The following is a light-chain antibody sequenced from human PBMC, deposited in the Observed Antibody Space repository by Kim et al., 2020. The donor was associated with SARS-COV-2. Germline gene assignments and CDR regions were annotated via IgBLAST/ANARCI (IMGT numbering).Light chain of an antibody. CDR3: AAWDDNLSGVV. CDR2: NNN. CDR1: SSNIGSHS. V-gene: IGLV1-47*02. J-gene: IGLJ2*01. Sequence: QSVLTQPPSASGTPGQRVSISCFGASSNIGSHSVYWYQQVPGTSPKLLIYNNNQRPSGVPDRISASKSGTSASLAISGLRSEDEADYYCAAWDDNLSGVVFGGGTQLTVL.